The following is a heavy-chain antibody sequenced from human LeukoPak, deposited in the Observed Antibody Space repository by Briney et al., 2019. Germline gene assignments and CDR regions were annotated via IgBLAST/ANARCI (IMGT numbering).Heavy chain of an antibody. J-gene: IGHJ6*02. CDR2: ISTSSSPI. CDR1: GLTFSSLG. V-gene: IGHV3-21*01. Sequence: PGGSRRLSCAASGLTFSSLGMNGVRQVPGRGREGFSSISTSSSPIYYADSVRGRFTISRDNAKNSLYLQMKSLRAEDTAVYYCASSRSGELVYYGMDVWGQGTPVTVSS. CDR3: ASSRSGELVYYGMDV. D-gene: IGHD3-16*01.